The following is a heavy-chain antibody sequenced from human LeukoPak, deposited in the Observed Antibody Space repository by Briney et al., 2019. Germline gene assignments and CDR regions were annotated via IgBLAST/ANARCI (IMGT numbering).Heavy chain of an antibody. D-gene: IGHD6-19*01. CDR2: INHSGST. J-gene: IGHJ4*02. Sequence: SETLSLTCAVYGGSFSGYYWSWIRQPPGKGLEWIGEINHSGSTNYNPSLKSRVTISVDTPKNQFSLKLSSVTAADTAVYYCARGRKTLWYSSGWYPPGAHFDYWGQGTLVTVSS. CDR1: GGSFSGYY. CDR3: ARGRKTLWYSSGWYPPGAHFDY. V-gene: IGHV4-34*01.